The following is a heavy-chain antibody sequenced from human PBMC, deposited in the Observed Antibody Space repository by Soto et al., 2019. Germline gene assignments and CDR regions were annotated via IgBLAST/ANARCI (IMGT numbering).Heavy chain of an antibody. CDR2: INHSGST. CDR3: ARARTWTWSRTSCYGDYYMDV. Sequence: QVQLQQWGAGLLKPSETLSLTCAVYGGSFSGYYWSWIRQPPGKGLEWIGEINHSGSTNYNPSLKSRVTISVDTSKNPFSLKLSSVTAADTAVYYCARARTWTWSRTSCYGDYYMDVWGKGTTVTVSS. V-gene: IGHV4-34*01. J-gene: IGHJ6*03. D-gene: IGHD2-2*01. CDR1: GGSFSGYY.